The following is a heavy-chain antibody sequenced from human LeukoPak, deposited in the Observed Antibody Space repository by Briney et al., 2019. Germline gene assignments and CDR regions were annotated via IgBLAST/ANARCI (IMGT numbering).Heavy chain of an antibody. Sequence: PSETLSLTCTVSGGSISNDFWSRIRQPPGKGLEWIGYISYSGITNYNPSLKSRVTISVDTSKNQFSLRLRSVTAADTAVYFCAGDIAAINIPGSRLDPWGQGTLVTVSS. J-gene: IGHJ5*02. CDR1: GGSISNDF. CDR3: AGDIAAINIPGSRLDP. D-gene: IGHD6-13*01. CDR2: ISYSGIT. V-gene: IGHV4-59*08.